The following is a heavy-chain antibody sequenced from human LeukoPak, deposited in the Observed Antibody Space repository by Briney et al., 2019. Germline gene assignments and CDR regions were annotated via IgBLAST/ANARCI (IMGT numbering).Heavy chain of an antibody. CDR1: GGSINGFY. Sequence: SETLSLTCTVSGGSINGFYWSWIRQPPGKGLEWIGYIYYSGSTNYNPSLRSRVTISVDRSKSQFSLKMNSVTAADTAMYYCAGLHFAAAEEFDPWGQGTLVTVSS. J-gene: IGHJ5*02. CDR2: IYYSGST. V-gene: IGHV4-59*08. CDR3: AGLHFAAAEEFDP. D-gene: IGHD6-13*01.